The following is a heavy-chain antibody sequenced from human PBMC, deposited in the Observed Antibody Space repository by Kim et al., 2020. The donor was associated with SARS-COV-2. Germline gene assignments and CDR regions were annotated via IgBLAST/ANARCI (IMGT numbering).Heavy chain of an antibody. V-gene: IGHV3-23*01. D-gene: IGHD3-22*01. CDR3: AKGSSPGYYDSSGYYSYYYYGMDV. J-gene: IGHJ6*02. CDR2: ISGSGGTT. Sequence: GGSLRLSCAASGFTFSSYAMSWVRQAPGKGLEWVSAISGSGGTTYYAGSVKGRFTISRDNSKNTLYLQMNSLRAEDSAIYYCAKGSSPGYYDSSGYYSYYYYGMDVWGQGTTVTVSS. CDR1: GFTFSSYA.